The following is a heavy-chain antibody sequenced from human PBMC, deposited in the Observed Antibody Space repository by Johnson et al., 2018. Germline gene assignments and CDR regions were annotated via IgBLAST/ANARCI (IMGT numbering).Heavy chain of an antibody. CDR3: ARDPVGITIFGVVRPELDGGH. CDR2: IKQDGSEQ. J-gene: IGHJ1*01. V-gene: IGHV3-7*01. Sequence: EVQLLESGGGLVQPGGSLRLSCAASGFTFSSYWMSWVRQAPGKGLEWVANIKQDGSEQYYVDSVKGRFTISRDNAKNSLYLQMNSLRAEDTAVYYCARDPVGITIFGVVRPELDGGHWGQGTLVTVSS. D-gene: IGHD3-3*01. CDR1: GFTFSSYW.